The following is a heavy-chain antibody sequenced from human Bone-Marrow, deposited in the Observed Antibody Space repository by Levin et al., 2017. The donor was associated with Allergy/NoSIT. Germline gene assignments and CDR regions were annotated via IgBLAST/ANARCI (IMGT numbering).Heavy chain of an antibody. J-gene: IGHJ4*02. CDR3: AVDITYERCDF. D-gene: IGHD5-12*01. Sequence: GGSLRLSCAASGLTFSTSWMAWVRQAPGKGLEWVANINGDASVTFFVDSVEGRFSVSRDNAKNSVYLHMNSLRAEDTAVYYCAVDITYERCDFWGQGTLVTVSS. CDR2: INGDASVT. CDR1: GLTFSTSW. V-gene: IGHV3-7*02.